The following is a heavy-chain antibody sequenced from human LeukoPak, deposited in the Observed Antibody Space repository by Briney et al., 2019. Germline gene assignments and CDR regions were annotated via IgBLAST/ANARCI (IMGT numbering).Heavy chain of an antibody. V-gene: IGHV4-59*11. J-gene: IGHJ6*03. CDR3: ARVFQSVCYYYYMDV. CDR1: GGSISSHY. Sequence: SETLSLTCTVSGGSISSHYWSWIRQPPGKGLEWIGYIYYSGSTNYNPSLKSRVTISVDTSKNQFSLKLSSVTAADTAVYYCARVFQSVCYYYYMDVWGKGTTVTVSS. CDR2: IYYSGST.